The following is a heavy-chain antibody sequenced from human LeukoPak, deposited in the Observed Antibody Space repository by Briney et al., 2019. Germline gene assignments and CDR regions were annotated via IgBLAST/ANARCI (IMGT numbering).Heavy chain of an antibody. V-gene: IGHV3-30*03. J-gene: IGHJ4*02. CDR3: SRSPEWHWLSHFDF. D-gene: IGHD6-19*01. Sequence: GGTLRLSCAASGFTLRSSGMHWVRQLPGQALEWVATLSFDGSSTFYADSVKGRFTISRDTYNNTLWLEMNSLRPEDTARYHCSRSPEWHWLSHFDFWGLGTLVSVSS. CDR2: LSFDGSST. CDR1: GFTLRSSG.